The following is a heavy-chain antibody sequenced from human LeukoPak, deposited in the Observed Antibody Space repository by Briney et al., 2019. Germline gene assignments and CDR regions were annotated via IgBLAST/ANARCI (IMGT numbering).Heavy chain of an antibody. V-gene: IGHV3-23*01. CDR2: IGSSGDIT. CDR3: ARDIDNGDYVVY. Sequence: GGSLRLSCAASGFTFSSYWMSWVRQAPGMGLEWVSSIGSSGDITYYADSVKGRFTISRDNSKNTLYLQMNSLRAEDTAVYYCARDIDNGDYVVYWGQGTLVTVSS. J-gene: IGHJ4*02. CDR1: GFTFSSYW. D-gene: IGHD4-17*01.